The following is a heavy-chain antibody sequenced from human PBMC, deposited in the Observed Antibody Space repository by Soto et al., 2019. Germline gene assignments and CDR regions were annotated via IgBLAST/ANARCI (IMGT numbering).Heavy chain of an antibody. V-gene: IGHV3-30*18. CDR2: ISYDGSNK. J-gene: IGHJ6*02. CDR1: GFTFSSYG. CDR3: ANIHSSSWYLQLLALPYYYYGMDV. Sequence: GGSLRLSCAASGFTFSSYGMHWVRQAPGKGLEWVAVISYDGSNKYYADSVKGRFTISRDNSKNTLYLQMNSLRAEDTAVYYCANIHSSSWYLQLLALPYYYYGMDVWGQGTTVTVSS. D-gene: IGHD6-13*01.